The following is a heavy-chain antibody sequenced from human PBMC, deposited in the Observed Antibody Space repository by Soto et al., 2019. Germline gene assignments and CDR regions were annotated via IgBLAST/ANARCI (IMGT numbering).Heavy chain of an antibody. CDR2: IYWADDK. J-gene: IGHJ4*02. CDR3: AHRVLRTVFGLVTTTAIYFDF. D-gene: IGHD3-3*01. Sequence: QITLNESGPTQVKPRQTLTLTCTFSGFPLTTSGLGVGWIRQSPGKAPEWLALIYWADDKRYSLSLKGRLTIPNDTPKNQLVLTMADLDPADTATYYCAHRVLRTVFGLVTTTAIYFDFWGQGTPVAVSS. CDR1: GFPLTTSGLG. V-gene: IGHV2-5*02.